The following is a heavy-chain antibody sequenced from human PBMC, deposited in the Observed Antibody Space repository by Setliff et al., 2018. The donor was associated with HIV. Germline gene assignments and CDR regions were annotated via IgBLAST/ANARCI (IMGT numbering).Heavy chain of an antibody. V-gene: IGHV4-61*09. CDR1: GGSISSGSYY. CDR3: ARHPYVKDAFDI. D-gene: IGHD2-21*01. J-gene: IGHJ3*02. CDR2: IYTSGST. Sequence: PSETLSLTCTVSGGSISSGSYYWTWIRQPAGKGLEWIGQIYTSGSTDYNPSLRGRVTISIDTSKNQFSLKLISVTDADTAIYYCARHPYVKDAFDIWGQGTMVTVS.